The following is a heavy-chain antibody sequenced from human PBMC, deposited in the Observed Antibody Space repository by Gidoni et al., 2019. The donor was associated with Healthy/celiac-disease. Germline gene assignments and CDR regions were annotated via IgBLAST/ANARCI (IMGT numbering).Heavy chain of an antibody. Sequence: EVQLLESGGGLVQPGGSLRLSCAASGLTFSSYAMSWVRQATGQGLECVSAISGSGGSTYYADSVKGRLTISRDNSKNTLYLQMNSLRAEDTAVYYCANPEPQYDSSGYYYVDRRRGLWGYWGQGTLVTVSS. V-gene: IGHV3-23*01. CDR3: ANPEPQYDSSGYYYVDRRRGLWGY. CDR1: GLTFSSYA. J-gene: IGHJ4*02. D-gene: IGHD3-22*01. CDR2: ISGSGGST.